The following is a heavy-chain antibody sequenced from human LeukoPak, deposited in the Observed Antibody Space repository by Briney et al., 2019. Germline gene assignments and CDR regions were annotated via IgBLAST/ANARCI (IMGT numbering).Heavy chain of an antibody. J-gene: IGHJ4*02. CDR2: ISYDGSNK. CDR3: ARDMDSQQLVLDY. CDR1: GFTFSSYA. Sequence: GGSLRLSCAASGFTFSSYAMHWVRQAPGKGLEWVAVISYDGSNKYYADSVKGRFTISRDNSKNTLYLQMNSLRAEDTAVYYCARDMDSQQLVLDYWGQGALVTVSS. V-gene: IGHV3-30-3*01. D-gene: IGHD6-13*01.